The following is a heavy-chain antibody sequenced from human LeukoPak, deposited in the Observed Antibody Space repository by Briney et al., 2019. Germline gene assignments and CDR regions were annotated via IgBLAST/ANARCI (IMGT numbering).Heavy chain of an antibody. D-gene: IGHD2-21*02. CDR3: ARGRGCGGDCYDLDY. V-gene: IGHV1-8*01. CDR1: GYTFTSYD. Sequence: ASVKVSCKASGYTFTSYDLSWVRQATGQGLEWMGWMNPNSGNTGYAQKFQGRVTMTRDTSISTAYMDLSSLRSEGTAVYYCARGRGCGGDCYDLDYWGQGTLVTVSS. CDR2: MNPNSGNT. J-gene: IGHJ4*02.